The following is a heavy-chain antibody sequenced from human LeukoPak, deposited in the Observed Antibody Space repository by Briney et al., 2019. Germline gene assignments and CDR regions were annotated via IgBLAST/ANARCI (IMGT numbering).Heavy chain of an antibody. CDR2: INTDGSST. V-gene: IGHV3-74*01. CDR3: AVSSSLGLW. D-gene: IGHD2-2*01. J-gene: IGHJ4*02. Sequence: GGSLRLSCAASGFTFNNYWMQWVRQAPGKGLVWISRINTDGSSTSYADSVRGRFTISRDNAKNTLYLQMSSLRVEDTAVYYCAVSSSLGLWWGQGTLVTVSS. CDR1: GFTFNNYW.